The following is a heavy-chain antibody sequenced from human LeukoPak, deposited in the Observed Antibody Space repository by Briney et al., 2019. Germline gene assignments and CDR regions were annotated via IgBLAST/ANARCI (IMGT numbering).Heavy chain of an antibody. Sequence: PSETLSLTCAVSGGSFSGYYWSWIRQPPGKGLEWIGEINHSGSTNYNPSLKSRVTISVDTSKNQFSLKLSSVTAADTAVYYCARHWGRKWLLPTRHYFDYWGQGTLVTVSS. D-gene: IGHD3-22*01. CDR2: INHSGST. V-gene: IGHV4-34*01. CDR1: GGSFSGYY. CDR3: ARHWGRKWLLPTRHYFDY. J-gene: IGHJ4*02.